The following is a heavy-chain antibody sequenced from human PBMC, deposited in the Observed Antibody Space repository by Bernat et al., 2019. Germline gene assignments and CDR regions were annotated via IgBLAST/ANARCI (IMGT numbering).Heavy chain of an antibody. CDR2: IKSKTDGGTT. Sequence: EVQLVESGGGLVKPGGSLRLSCAASGFTFSNAWMSWVRQAPGKGLEWVGRIKSKTDGGTTDYAAPVKGRFTISRGDSRNTLYLQMNSLKTEDTAVDYCTTQEGYNFANWGQGTLVTVSS. J-gene: IGHJ4*02. D-gene: IGHD5-24*01. V-gene: IGHV3-15*01. CDR3: TTQEGYNFAN. CDR1: GFTFSNAW.